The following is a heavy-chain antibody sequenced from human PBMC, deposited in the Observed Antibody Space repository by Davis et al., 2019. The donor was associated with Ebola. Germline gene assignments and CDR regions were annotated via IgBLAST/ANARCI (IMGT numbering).Heavy chain of an antibody. CDR2: IWYDGSNK. D-gene: IGHD3-3*01. CDR3: AKSGLSFGVVKYHYGMDV. J-gene: IGHJ6*04. V-gene: IGHV3-33*06. CDR1: GFSFSSYG. Sequence: GESLKISCAASGFSFSSYGMHWVRQAPGKGLEWVAVIWYDGSNKYYVDSVKGRFTISRDNSKKTLCLQMNSLRAEDTAVYYCAKSGLSFGVVKYHYGMDVWGKGTTVTVSS.